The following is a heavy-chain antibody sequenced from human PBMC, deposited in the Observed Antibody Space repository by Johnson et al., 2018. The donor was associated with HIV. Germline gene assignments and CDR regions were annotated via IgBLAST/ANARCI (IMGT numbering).Heavy chain of an antibody. V-gene: IGHV3-13*01. CDR2: IGTAGDT. D-gene: IGHD1-26*01. J-gene: IGHJ3*01. Sequence: VQLVESGGGLVQPGGSLRLSCAASGFTFSSYDMHWVRQATGKGLEWVSAIGTAGDTYYPGSVKGRFTISRDNSKNTLYLQMNSLRAEDTAVYYCARDLVVGDHSAPLTHAFDVWGQGTMVTVSS. CDR1: GFTFSSYD. CDR3: ARDLVVGDHSAPLTHAFDV.